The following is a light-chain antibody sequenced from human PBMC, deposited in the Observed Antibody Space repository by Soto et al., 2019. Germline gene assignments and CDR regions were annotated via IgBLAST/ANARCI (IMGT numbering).Light chain of an antibody. CDR3: QQNNKWPPVT. CDR1: QTISND. J-gene: IGKJ4*01. CDR2: GAS. Sequence: EVVMTQSPATVSVSPGEGVTLSCRASQTISNDLAWYQQKPGQAPRLLIYGASTRATGVPARFSGGGSGTEFTHTISSLQSEDFAFYYCQQNNKWPPVTFSGGTKVEIK. V-gene: IGKV3-15*01.